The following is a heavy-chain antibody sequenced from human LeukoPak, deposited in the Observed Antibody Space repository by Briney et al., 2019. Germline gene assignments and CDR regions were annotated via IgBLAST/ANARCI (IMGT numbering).Heavy chain of an antibody. CDR1: GFTFSAYY. D-gene: IGHD3/OR15-3a*01. J-gene: IGHJ4*02. CDR3: AREDFFTPHS. V-gene: IGHV3-11*05. Sequence: GGSLRLSCAASGFTFSAYYMTWIRQAPGKGLEWVSSIGFSSIGYSSDHIKYADSVKGRLTISRDNAKNSLYLQMDSLRAEDTAVYFCAREDFFTPHSWGQGTLVTVSS. CDR2: IGFSSIGYSSDHI.